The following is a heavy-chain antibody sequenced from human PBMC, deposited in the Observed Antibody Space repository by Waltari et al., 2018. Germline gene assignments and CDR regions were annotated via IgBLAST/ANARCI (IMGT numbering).Heavy chain of an antibody. Sequence: QVQLQESGPGLVKPSQTLSLTCTVSGGPISSGSYYWSWIRQPAGKGLEWIGRIYTSGSTNYNPSLKSRVTISVDTSKNQFSLKLSSVTAADTAVYYCARFNILTGYYFDYWGQGTLVTVSS. CDR3: ARFNILTGYYFDY. V-gene: IGHV4-61*02. CDR2: IYTSGST. CDR1: GGPISSGSYY. J-gene: IGHJ4*02. D-gene: IGHD3-9*01.